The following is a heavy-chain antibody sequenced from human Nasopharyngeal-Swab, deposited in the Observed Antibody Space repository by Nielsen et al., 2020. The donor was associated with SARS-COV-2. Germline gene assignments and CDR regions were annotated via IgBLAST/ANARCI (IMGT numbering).Heavy chain of an antibody. CDR2: IYTSGIT. D-gene: IGHD3-10*01. Sequence: LRLSCTVSGGSISSGSYYWSWIRQPAGKGLEWIGRIYTSGITNYNPSLKSRVTISVDTSKNQFSLKLSSVTAADTAVYYCARGVGEDKTYYFDYWGQGTLVTVSS. CDR3: ARGVGEDKTYYFDY. CDR1: GGSISSGSYY. J-gene: IGHJ4*02. V-gene: IGHV4-61*02.